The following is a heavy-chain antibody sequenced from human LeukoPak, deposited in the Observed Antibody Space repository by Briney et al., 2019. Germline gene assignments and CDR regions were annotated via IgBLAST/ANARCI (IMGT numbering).Heavy chain of an antibody. CDR2: ISPGDSDI. J-gene: IGHJ4*02. V-gene: IGHV5-51*01. CDR1: GYSFTDYW. Sequence: GESLKISCKGSGYSFTDYWIVWVRQMPGKGLECMGVISPGDSDITYSPSFQGQVTISADKSISTAYLQWSSLKASDTAIYYCARGQKYLGDYWGQGTLVTVSS. CDR3: ARGQKYLGDY. D-gene: IGHD6-6*01.